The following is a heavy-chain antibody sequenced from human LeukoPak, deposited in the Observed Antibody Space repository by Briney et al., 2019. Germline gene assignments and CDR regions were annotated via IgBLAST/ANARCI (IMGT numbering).Heavy chain of an antibody. CDR2: IYYSGGT. Sequence: SETLSLTCTVSGASISSGGYYWSWIRQHPGKGLEWIGYIYYSGGTHYNPSPKSRVTMSADTSKNQFSLKLTSVAAADTAVYYCYGSGFWGQGTLVTVSS. V-gene: IGHV4-31*03. J-gene: IGHJ4*02. D-gene: IGHD3-10*01. CDR1: GASISSGGYY. CDR3: YGSGF.